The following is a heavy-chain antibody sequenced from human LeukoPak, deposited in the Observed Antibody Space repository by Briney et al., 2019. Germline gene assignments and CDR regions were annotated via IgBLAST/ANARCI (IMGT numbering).Heavy chain of an antibody. CDR2: ISYDGSNK. CDR1: GFTFSSYG. D-gene: IGHD3-10*01. Sequence: PGRSLRLSCAASGFTFSSYGMHWVRQAPGKGLEWVAVISYDGSNKYYADSVKGRFTISRDNSKNTLYLQMSSLRAEDTTVYYCAKPYYYGSGSTNWFDPWGQGTLVTVSS. V-gene: IGHV3-30*18. CDR3: AKPYYYGSGSTNWFDP. J-gene: IGHJ5*02.